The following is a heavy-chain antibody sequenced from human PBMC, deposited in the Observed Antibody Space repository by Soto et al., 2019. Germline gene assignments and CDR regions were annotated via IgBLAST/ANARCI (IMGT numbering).Heavy chain of an antibody. V-gene: IGHV1-69*13. J-gene: IGHJ4*02. D-gene: IGHD3-22*01. CDR2: IIPIFGTA. CDR1: GGTFSSYA. Sequence: EASVKVSCKASGGTFSSYAISWVRQAPGQGLEWMGGIIPIFGTANYAQKFQGRVTITADESTSTAYMELSSLRSEYTVVYYCASDAFSGYYYFDYWGQGTLVTVSS. CDR3: ASDAFSGYYYFDY.